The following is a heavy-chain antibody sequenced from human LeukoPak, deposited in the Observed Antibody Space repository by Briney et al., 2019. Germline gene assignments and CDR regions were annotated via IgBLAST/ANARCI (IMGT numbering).Heavy chain of an antibody. J-gene: IGHJ4*02. D-gene: IGHD2-15*01. CDR3: ATVVGTVAATPHY. Sequence: GASVKVSCKVSGYTLXELSMHWVRQAPXXXXXWMGGFDPEDGETIYAQKFQGRVTMTEDTSTDTAYMELSSLRSEDTAVYYCATVVGTVAATPHYWGQGTLVTVSS. CDR2: FDPEDGET. CDR1: GYTLXELS. V-gene: IGHV1-24*01.